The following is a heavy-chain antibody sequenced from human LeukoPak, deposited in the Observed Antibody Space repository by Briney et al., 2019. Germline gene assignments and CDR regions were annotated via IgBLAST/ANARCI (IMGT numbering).Heavy chain of an antibody. Sequence: GGSLRLSCAASGFTFSSYAMSWVRQAPGKGLEWVSAISGSGGSTYYADSVKGRFTISRDNPKNTLYLQMNSLRAEDTAVYYCAKTGSGSYSQPYYFDYWGQGTLVTVSS. D-gene: IGHD1-26*01. J-gene: IGHJ4*02. CDR3: AKTGSGSYSQPYYFDY. V-gene: IGHV3-23*01. CDR1: GFTFSSYA. CDR2: ISGSGGST.